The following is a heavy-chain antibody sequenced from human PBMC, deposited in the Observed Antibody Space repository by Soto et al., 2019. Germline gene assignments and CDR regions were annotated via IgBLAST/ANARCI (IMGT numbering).Heavy chain of an antibody. CDR3: AXVRVYAMDWFXP. CDR1: GFTFSSYA. Sequence: PGGSLXLSCAASGFTFSSYAMSWVRQAPGKGLEWVSAISGSGGSTYYADSVKGRFTISRDNSKNTLYLQMNSLRAEDTAVYYCAXVRVYAMDWFXPWGQGTLVXVSS. CDR2: ISGSGGST. J-gene: IGHJ5*02. V-gene: IGHV3-23*01. D-gene: IGHD2-8*01.